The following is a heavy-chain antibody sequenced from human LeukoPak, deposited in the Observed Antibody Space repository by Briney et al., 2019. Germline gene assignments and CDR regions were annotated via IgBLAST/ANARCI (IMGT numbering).Heavy chain of an antibody. CDR2: IDPSGGST. D-gene: IGHD3-22*01. CDR3: ARGDGDSDSNGVLMGWFDP. V-gene: IGHV1-46*01. J-gene: IGHJ5*02. Sequence: ASVKVSCKASGYTFTAYYMHWVRQAPGQGLEWMGVIDPSGGSTSYAQRFQDRVTMTSDTSTSTVYMELSGLRSEDTAVYYCARGDGDSDSNGVLMGWFDPWGQGTLVTVSS. CDR1: GYTFTAYY.